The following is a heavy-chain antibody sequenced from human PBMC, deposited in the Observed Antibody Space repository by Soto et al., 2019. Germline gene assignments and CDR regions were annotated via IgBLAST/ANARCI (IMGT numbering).Heavy chain of an antibody. Sequence: QLQLQESGSGLVKPSQTLSLTCAVSGDSISSGGYSWNWIRQPPGKGLEWIGYIYHSGGTDYNPSLKSRVTITVDSSNNQFSLKLSSVTAADTAVYYCASDSRSGYYLDYWGQGTLVTVSS. CDR3: ASDSRSGYYLDY. CDR2: IYHSGGT. J-gene: IGHJ4*02. V-gene: IGHV4-30-2*01. D-gene: IGHD3-22*01. CDR1: GDSISSGGYS.